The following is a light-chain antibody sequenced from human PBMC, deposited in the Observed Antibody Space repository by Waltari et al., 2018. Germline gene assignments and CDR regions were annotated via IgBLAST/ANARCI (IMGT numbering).Light chain of an antibody. CDR3: SSYTSSSTWV. V-gene: IGLV2-14*01. Sequence: QSALTQPASMSGSPGQSITISCTGTSSDVGGYKYVSWYQQHPGKAPKLMIYDVSKRPSGVSNRFSGSKSGNTASLTISGLQAEDEADYYCSSYTSSSTWVFGGGTKLTVL. CDR1: SSDVGGYKY. CDR2: DVS. J-gene: IGLJ3*02.